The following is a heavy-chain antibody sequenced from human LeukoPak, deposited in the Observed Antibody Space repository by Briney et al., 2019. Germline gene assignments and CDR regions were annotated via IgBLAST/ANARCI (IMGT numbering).Heavy chain of an antibody. Sequence: GGSLRLSCAASGFTVSSNYMSWVRQAPGKGLEGFSVIYSGGSTYYADSVKGRFTISRDNSKSTLYLQMNSLRAEDTAVYYCARDSRIAARRSDAFDIWGQGTMVTVSS. CDR2: IYSGGST. J-gene: IGHJ3*02. D-gene: IGHD6-6*01. V-gene: IGHV3-53*01. CDR3: ARDSRIAARRSDAFDI. CDR1: GFTVSSNY.